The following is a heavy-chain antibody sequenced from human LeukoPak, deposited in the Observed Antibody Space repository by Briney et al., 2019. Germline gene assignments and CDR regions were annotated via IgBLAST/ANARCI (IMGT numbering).Heavy chain of an antibody. J-gene: IGHJ4*02. D-gene: IGHD1-26*01. Sequence: GGSLRLSCAASGFTVSSNYMSWVRQAPGKGLEWVSVIYSGGSTYYAGSVKGRFTISRDNSKNTLYLQMNSLRAEDTAVYYCARGEKWELPYFDYWGQGTLVTVSS. CDR2: IYSGGST. CDR1: GFTVSSNY. V-gene: IGHV3-53*01. CDR3: ARGEKWELPYFDY.